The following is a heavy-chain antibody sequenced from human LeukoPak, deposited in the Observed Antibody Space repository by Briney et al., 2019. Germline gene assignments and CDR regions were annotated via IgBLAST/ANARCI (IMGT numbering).Heavy chain of an antibody. V-gene: IGHV4-59*01. Sequence: SETLSLTCTVSGDSISAYYWSWIRQTPGKGLEGIAFIHSSGTTNYNPSLKCRVSISVDTSNNQFSLSVNSVTAANTAVYYCARGGASSEWFDPWGQGTLVTVSS. CDR3: ARGGASSEWFDP. J-gene: IGHJ5*02. CDR1: GDSISAYY. CDR2: IHSSGTT. D-gene: IGHD6-25*01.